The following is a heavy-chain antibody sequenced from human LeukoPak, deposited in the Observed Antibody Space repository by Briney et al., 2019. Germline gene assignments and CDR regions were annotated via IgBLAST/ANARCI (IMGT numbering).Heavy chain of an antibody. CDR3: ARDAVVVAATTSDAFDI. D-gene: IGHD2-15*01. J-gene: IGHJ3*02. Sequence: PGGSLRLSCAASGFTFSSYSMNWVRQAPGKGLEWVSSIRSSSSYIYYADSVKGRFTISRDNAKNSLYLQMNSLRAEDTAVYYCARDAVVVAATTSDAFDIWGQGTMVTVSS. V-gene: IGHV3-21*01. CDR1: GFTFSSYS. CDR2: IRSSSSYI.